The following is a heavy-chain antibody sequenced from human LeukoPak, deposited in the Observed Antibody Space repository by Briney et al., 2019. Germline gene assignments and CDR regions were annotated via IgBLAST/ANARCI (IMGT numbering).Heavy chain of an antibody. CDR3: AKAPSSSIVARSAFDY. CDR2: ISGSGGST. Sequence: GGSLRLSCAVSGFTFSNYAMSWVRQAPGKGLEWVSAISGSGGSTYYADSVKGRFTISRDNSKNTLYLQMNSLKVEDTAVYYCAKAPSSSIVARSAFDYWGQGTLVTVSS. CDR1: GFTFSNYA. V-gene: IGHV3-23*01. J-gene: IGHJ4*02. D-gene: IGHD6-6*01.